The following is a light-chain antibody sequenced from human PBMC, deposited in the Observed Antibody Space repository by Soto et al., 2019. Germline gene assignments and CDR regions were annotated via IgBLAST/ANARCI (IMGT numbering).Light chain of an antibody. V-gene: IGKV1-5*03. Sequence: DVQMTQSPSTLSAGVVARFTITSLASQTISSWLAWYQQKPGKAPKLLIYKASTLKSGVPSRFSGSGSGTEFTLTISSLQPDDFATYYCQHYNSYSEAFGQGTKVDIK. CDR3: QHYNSYSEA. CDR1: QTISSW. CDR2: KAS. J-gene: IGKJ1*01.